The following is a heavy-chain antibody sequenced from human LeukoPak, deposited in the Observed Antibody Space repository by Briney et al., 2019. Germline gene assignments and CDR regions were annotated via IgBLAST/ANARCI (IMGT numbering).Heavy chain of an antibody. Sequence: ASVKVSCKASGYTFTSYDINWVRQATGQGLEWMGWMNPNSGNTGYAQKFQGRVTMARNISISTAYMELSSLRSEDTAVYYCASGWVPAAIYYYGMDVWGQGTTVTVSS. J-gene: IGHJ6*02. CDR1: GYTFTSYD. CDR2: MNPNSGNT. V-gene: IGHV1-8*01. CDR3: ASGWVPAAIYYYGMDV. D-gene: IGHD2-2*01.